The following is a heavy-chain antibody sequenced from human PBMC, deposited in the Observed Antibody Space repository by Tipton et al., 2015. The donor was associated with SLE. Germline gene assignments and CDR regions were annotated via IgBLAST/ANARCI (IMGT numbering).Heavy chain of an antibody. CDR3: ARGGIYHDNSGNFDY. V-gene: IGHV4-34*01. Sequence: TLSLTCAVYGGSFSGYYWSWIRQPPGKGLEWIGEINHSGSTNYNPSLKSRVTISVDTSKNQFSLKLGSVTAADTAIYYCARGGIYHDNSGNFDYWGQGTLVTASS. J-gene: IGHJ4*02. CDR2: INHSGST. D-gene: IGHD3-22*01. CDR1: GGSFSGYY.